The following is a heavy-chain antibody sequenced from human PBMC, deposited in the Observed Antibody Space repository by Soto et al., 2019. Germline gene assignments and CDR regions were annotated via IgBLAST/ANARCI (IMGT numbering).Heavy chain of an antibody. J-gene: IGHJ4*02. CDR2: ISNSGGGT. Sequence: GGSLRLSCEASGFTFSSYAMSWVRQSPGMGLEWVSSISNSGGGTYYEDSVKGRFTISRDNSKNTLYLEMNSLRVDDTAVYYCAKDVGASPTGDFDYWGRGTLVTVS. CDR1: GFTFSSYA. CDR3: AKDVGASPTGDFDY. V-gene: IGHV3-23*01. D-gene: IGHD1-26*01.